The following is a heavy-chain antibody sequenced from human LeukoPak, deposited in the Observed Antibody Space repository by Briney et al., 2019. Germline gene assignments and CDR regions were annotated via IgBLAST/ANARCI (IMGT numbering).Heavy chain of an antibody. CDR2: ISAYNGNT. D-gene: IGHD3-22*01. CDR1: GYTFTSYG. Sequence: ASVKVSCKASGYTFTSYGISWVRQAPGQGLEWMGWISAYNGNTNYAQKLQGRVTMTTDTSTSTAYMELRSLRSDDTAVYYCARDTSITMIVVVITTDYYYGMDVWGQGTTVTVPS. J-gene: IGHJ6*02. CDR3: ARDTSITMIVVVITTDYYYGMDV. V-gene: IGHV1-18*01.